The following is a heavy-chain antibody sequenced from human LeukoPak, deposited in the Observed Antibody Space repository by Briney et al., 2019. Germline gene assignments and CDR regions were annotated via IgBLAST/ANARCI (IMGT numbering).Heavy chain of an antibody. J-gene: IGHJ4*02. Sequence: SETLSLTCTVSGDSICSGNYYWRWVRQPAGKGLEWIGRIYTSGGTNYNPSLKSRVTISVDTSKNQFSLKLSSVTAADTAVYYCARDPWELTWPHFDYWGQGTLVTVSS. D-gene: IGHD1-26*01. CDR3: ARDPWELTWPHFDY. CDR2: IYTSGGT. V-gene: IGHV4-61*02. CDR1: GDSICSGNYY.